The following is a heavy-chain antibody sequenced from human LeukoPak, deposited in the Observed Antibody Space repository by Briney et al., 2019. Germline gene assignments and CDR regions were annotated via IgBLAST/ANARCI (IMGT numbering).Heavy chain of an antibody. CDR2: IIPIFGTA. D-gene: IGHD2-2*01. CDR3: ARDEYQLSSFDP. V-gene: IGHV1-69*01. CDR1: GGTFSSYA. Sequence: GSSVKVSCKASGGTFSSYAISWVRQAPGQGLEWMGGIIPIFGTANYAQKFQGRDTITADESTSTAYMELSSLRSEDTAVYYCARDEYQLSSFDPWGQGTLVTVSS. J-gene: IGHJ5*02.